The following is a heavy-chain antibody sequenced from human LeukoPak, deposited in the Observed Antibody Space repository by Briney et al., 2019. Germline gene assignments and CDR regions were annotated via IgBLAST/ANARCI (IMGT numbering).Heavy chain of an antibody. D-gene: IGHD6-19*01. CDR3: PKDWEGGIAVAEIDYFDY. CDR2: ISGSGGST. V-gene: IGHV3-23*01. Sequence: PGGSPRPSCAASGFTFSSYAMSWVRQAPGKGLEWVSAISGSGGSTYYADSVEGRFTISRDNSKNTLYLQMNSLRAEDTAVYYCPKDWEGGIAVAEIDYFDYWGQGTLVTVSS. CDR1: GFTFSSYA. J-gene: IGHJ4*02.